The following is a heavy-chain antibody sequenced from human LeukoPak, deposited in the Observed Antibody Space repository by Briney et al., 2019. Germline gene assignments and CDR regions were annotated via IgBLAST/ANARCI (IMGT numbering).Heavy chain of an antibody. CDR1: GYTFTGYY. V-gene: IGHV1-2*06. CDR2: INPNSGDA. Sequence: VASVTVSCKTSGYTFTGYYLHWVRQAPGQGLEWMGRINPNSGDANSVQKFQGRVTMTRDTSINTAYMELISLRSDDTAVYYCATTAGRGDYWDQGTLVTVSS. J-gene: IGHJ4*02. CDR3: ATTAGRGDY. D-gene: IGHD2-15*01.